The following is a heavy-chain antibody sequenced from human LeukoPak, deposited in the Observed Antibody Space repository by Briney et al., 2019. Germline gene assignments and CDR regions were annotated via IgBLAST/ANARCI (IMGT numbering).Heavy chain of an antibody. Sequence: SETLSLTCTVSGGSISSGGYYWSWIRQPPGKGLEWIGYIYHSGSTYYNPSLKSRVSISVDTSKNQFSLKLSSVTAADTAVYYCARDRPYYYYMDVWGKGTTVTVSS. V-gene: IGHV4-30-2*01. J-gene: IGHJ6*03. CDR3: ARDRPYYYYMDV. CDR2: IYHSGST. CDR1: GGSISSGGYY.